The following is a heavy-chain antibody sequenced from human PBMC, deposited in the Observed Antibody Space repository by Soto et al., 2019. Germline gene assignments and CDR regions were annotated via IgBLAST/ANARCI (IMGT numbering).Heavy chain of an antibody. Sequence: QVQLVESGGGVVQPGRSLRLSCAASGFTFSSYGMHWVRQAPGKGLEWVAVISNDGSNKYYADSVKGRFTISRDNSKNPLYPQMNSLRAEDTAVYYCATQITVDAFDSWGQRTMVTVSS. J-gene: IGHJ3*02. D-gene: IGHD3-10*01. CDR2: ISNDGSNK. CDR3: ATQITVDAFDS. CDR1: GFTFSSYG. V-gene: IGHV3-30*03.